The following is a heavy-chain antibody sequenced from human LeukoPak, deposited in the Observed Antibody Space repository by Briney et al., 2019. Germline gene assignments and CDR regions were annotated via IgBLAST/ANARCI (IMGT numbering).Heavy chain of an antibody. Sequence: ASVKVSCKASGYTFTGYYVHWVRQAPGQGLEWMGRINPNSGGTNYAQKFQGRVTMTRDTSISTAHMELSRLRSDDTAVYYCARDKPRTHSTVTTQGSFFDYWGQGTLVTVSS. CDR3: ARDKPRTHSTVTTQGSFFDY. D-gene: IGHD4-17*01. CDR2: INPNSGGT. CDR1: GYTFTGYY. V-gene: IGHV1-2*06. J-gene: IGHJ4*02.